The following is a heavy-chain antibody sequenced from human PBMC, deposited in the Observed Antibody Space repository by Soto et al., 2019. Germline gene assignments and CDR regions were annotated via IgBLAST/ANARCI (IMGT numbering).Heavy chain of an antibody. J-gene: IGHJ6*02. V-gene: IGHV3-21*01. Sequence: GGSLRLSCAASGFTFSSYSMDWVRQAPGKGLEWVSSISSSSSYIYYADSVKGRFTISRDNAKNSLYLQMNSLRAEDTAVYYCARDGLSVAGKTYYYYGMDVWGQGTTVTVSS. D-gene: IGHD6-19*01. CDR3: ARDGLSVAGKTYYYYGMDV. CDR2: ISSSSSYI. CDR1: GFTFSSYS.